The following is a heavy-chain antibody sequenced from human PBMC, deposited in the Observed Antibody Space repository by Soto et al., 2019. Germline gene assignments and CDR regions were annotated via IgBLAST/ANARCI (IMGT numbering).Heavy chain of an antibody. CDR2: ISAYNGNT. V-gene: IGHV1-18*01. J-gene: IGHJ4*02. Sequence: ASVKVSCKASGYTFTSYGISWVRQAPGQGLEWMGWISAYNGNTNYAQKLQGRFTISRDTSKNTLYLQMNSLTADDTAVYYCARDGWNSRFDYWGQGTLVTVSS. D-gene: IGHD1-1*01. CDR3: ARDGWNSRFDY. CDR1: GYTFTSYG.